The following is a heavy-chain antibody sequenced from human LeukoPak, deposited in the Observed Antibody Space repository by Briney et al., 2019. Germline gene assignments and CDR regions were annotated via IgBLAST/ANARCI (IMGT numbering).Heavy chain of an antibody. CDR1: GGSISSRSYS. Sequence: SETLSLTCSVSGGSISSRSYSWGWIRQTPGKGLEWIGNIDYSGTTYYTPSLKSRITFSVNTSKNQFSLRLSSVTAADTAVYYCARDDLRSDWFDPWGQGTLVIVSS. V-gene: IGHV4-39*07. CDR2: IDYSGTT. J-gene: IGHJ5*02. CDR3: ARDDLRSDWFDP.